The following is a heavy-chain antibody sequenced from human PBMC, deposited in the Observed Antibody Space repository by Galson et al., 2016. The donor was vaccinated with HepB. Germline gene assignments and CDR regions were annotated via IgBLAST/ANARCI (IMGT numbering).Heavy chain of an antibody. CDR2: IYTSGST. Sequence: ETLSLPCTVSGDSISSHYWSWIRQPAGKGLEWIGRIYTSGSTHYNPSLKSRVTMSVDTSKNQFSLKLTSVTAADTAVYYCAREGCSGGSCYSGYNWFDPWGQGTLVTVSS. V-gene: IGHV4-4*07. D-gene: IGHD2-15*01. CDR1: GDSISSHY. CDR3: AREGCSGGSCYSGYNWFDP. J-gene: IGHJ5*02.